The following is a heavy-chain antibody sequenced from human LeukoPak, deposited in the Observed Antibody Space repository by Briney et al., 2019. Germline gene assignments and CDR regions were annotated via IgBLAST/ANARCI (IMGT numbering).Heavy chain of an antibody. D-gene: IGHD1-26*01. V-gene: IGHV3-23*01. Sequence: GGSLGLLRAVSGFTFSTYAMSWVRQAPGKGLEWVSGISGSGGSTYYADTVKARCTITRDNSKNTLYLQMNSLRAEDTAVYYCANSIGSYLYYLYGMDVWG. CDR1: GFTFSTYA. CDR3: ANSIGSYLYYLYGMDV. CDR2: ISGSGGST. J-gene: IGHJ6*02.